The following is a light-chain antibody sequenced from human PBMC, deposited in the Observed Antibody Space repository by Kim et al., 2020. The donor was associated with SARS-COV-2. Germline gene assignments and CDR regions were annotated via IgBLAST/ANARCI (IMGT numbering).Light chain of an antibody. Sequence: NFMLTQPHSVSESPGKTVTISCTRTSGNIGSFYVLWYQQRPGRAPTTVIFEDNRRPSGVPDRFSGSIDRSSNSASLTISGLKTEDEADYFCQSYDSNNHLIFGGGTQLTVL. V-gene: IGLV6-57*04. J-gene: IGLJ2*01. CDR2: EDN. CDR3: QSYDSNNHLI. CDR1: SGNIGSFY.